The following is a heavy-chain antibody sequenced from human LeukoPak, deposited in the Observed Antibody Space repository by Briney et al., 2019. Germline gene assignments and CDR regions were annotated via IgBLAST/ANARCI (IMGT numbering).Heavy chain of an antibody. CDR3: AGVGSGWYEAQY. J-gene: IGHJ4*02. V-gene: IGHV4-34*01. CDR2: IYHSGST. CDR1: GGSFSGYY. Sequence: MSSETLSLTCAVYGGSFSGYYWSWVRQPPGKGLEWIGEIYHSGSTNYNPSLKSRVTISVDKSKNQFSLKLSSVTAADTAVYYCAGVGSGWYEAQYWGQGTLVTVSS. D-gene: IGHD6-19*01.